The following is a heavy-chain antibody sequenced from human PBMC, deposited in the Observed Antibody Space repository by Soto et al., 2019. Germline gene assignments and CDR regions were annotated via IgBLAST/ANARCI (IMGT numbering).Heavy chain of an antibody. CDR3: ARGRVVRGVTTSVPHDF. Sequence: PSETLSLTCAVSGGSFTSNNWWTWVRQPPGQGLEWIGEIYRTGSTNYNPSLKSRVTISLDKSENQFSLKVTSLTAADTAVYYCARGRVVRGVTTSVPHDFWGQGTLVTVSS. CDR2: IYRTGST. D-gene: IGHD3-10*01. V-gene: IGHV4-4*02. J-gene: IGHJ4*02. CDR1: GGSFTSNNW.